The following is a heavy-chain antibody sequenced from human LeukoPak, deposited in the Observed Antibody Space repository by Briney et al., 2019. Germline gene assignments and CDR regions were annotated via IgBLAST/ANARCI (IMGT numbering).Heavy chain of an antibody. CDR2: IKRKTDGGTT. J-gene: IGHJ4*02. CDR1: GFTFSNAW. V-gene: IGHV3-15*01. D-gene: IGHD6-19*01. CDR3: TTEQWLVDDS. Sequence: GGSLRLSCAASGFTFSNAWMSWVRQAPAKGLEWVGRIKRKTDGGTTDYAAPVKGRFTISRDDSKNTLYLQMNSLKTEDTAVYYCTTEQWLVDDSWGQGTLVTVSS.